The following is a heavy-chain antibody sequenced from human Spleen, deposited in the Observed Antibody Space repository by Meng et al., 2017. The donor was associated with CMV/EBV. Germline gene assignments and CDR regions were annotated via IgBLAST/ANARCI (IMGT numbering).Heavy chain of an antibody. CDR2: IIPIFGTA. D-gene: IGHD3-10*01. CDR1: GGTFSSYA. CDR3: AAGWFGELPYFDY. Sequence: SVKVSCKASGGTFSSYAISWVRQAPGQGLEWMGGIIPIFGTANYAQKFQGRVTITTDESTSTAYMELSSLRSEDTAVYYCAAGWFGELPYFDYWGQGTLVTVSS. J-gene: IGHJ4*02. V-gene: IGHV1-69*05.